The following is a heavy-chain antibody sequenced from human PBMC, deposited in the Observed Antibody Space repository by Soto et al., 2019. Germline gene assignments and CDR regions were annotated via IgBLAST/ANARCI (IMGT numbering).Heavy chain of an antibody. D-gene: IGHD2-8*02. CDR3: AKIALVGSFGFELARDY. J-gene: IGHJ4*02. CDR2: ISSSTTI. CDR1: GFTFSSYS. Sequence: PGGSLRLSCAASGFTFSSYSMNWVRQAPGKGLEWVSYISSSTTIYYADSVKGRFITSRDNSKNTLYLLMNRLTTEDIAIYYCAKIALVGSFGFELARDYCAQRTPVPVSS. V-gene: IGHV3-48*01.